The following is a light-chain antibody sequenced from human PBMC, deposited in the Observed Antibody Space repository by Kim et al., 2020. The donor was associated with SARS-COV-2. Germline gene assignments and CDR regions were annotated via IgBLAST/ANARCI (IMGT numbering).Light chain of an antibody. CDR1: QSISSY. CDR2: AAS. Sequence: ASVGDRVTIACRASQSISSYLNWYQQRPGKAPQLLIYAASSLQSGVPSRFSGSGSGTDFTLTISSLQPEDFATYYCQQSYSTPWTFGQGTKVDIK. V-gene: IGKV1-39*01. CDR3: QQSYSTPWT. J-gene: IGKJ1*01.